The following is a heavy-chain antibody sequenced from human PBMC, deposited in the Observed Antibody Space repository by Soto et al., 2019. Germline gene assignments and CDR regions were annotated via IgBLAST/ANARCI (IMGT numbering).Heavy chain of an antibody. CDR1: GGTFSSYA. D-gene: IGHD5-18*01. V-gene: IGHV1-69*01. CDR3: ARRKVDTAMVIDWYFDL. CDR2: IIPIFGTA. J-gene: IGHJ2*01. Sequence: QVQLVQSGAEVKKPGSSVKVSCKASGGTFSSYAISWVRQAPGQGLEWMGGIIPIFGTANYAQKFQGRVTITADEPTSTAYMELSSLRSEDTAVYYCARRKVDTAMVIDWYFDLWGRGTLVTVS.